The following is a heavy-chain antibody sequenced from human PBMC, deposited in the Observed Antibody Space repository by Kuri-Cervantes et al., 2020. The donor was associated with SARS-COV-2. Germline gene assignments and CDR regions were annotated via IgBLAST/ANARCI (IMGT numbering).Heavy chain of an antibody. D-gene: IGHD3-3*01. CDR2: ISSSGSTI. CDR1: GFTFSSYE. V-gene: IGHV3-48*03. J-gene: IGHJ4*02. Sequence: GESLKISCAASGFTFSSYEMNWVRQAPGKGLEWVSYISSSGSTIYYADSVKGRFTISRDNAKNSLYLQMNSLRAEDTAVYYCARWAQTVFGVITASHFGFWGQGILVTVSS. CDR3: ARWAQTVFGVITASHFGF.